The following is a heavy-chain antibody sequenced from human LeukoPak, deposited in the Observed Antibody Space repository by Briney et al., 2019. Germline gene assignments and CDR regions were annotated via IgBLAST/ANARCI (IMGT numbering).Heavy chain of an antibody. CDR1: GFTVSSNY. V-gene: IGHV3-53*01. Sequence: QPGGSLRLSCAASGFTVSSNYMSWVRQAPGKGLEWVSVIYSGGSTYYADSVKSRFTISRDNSKNTLYLQMNSLRAEDTAVYYCARELAGWFDPWGQGTLVTVSS. J-gene: IGHJ5*02. CDR3: ARELAGWFDP. CDR2: IYSGGST.